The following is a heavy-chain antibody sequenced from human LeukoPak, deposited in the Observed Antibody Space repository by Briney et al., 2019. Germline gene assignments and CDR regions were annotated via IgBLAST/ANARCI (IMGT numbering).Heavy chain of an antibody. CDR3: ARGVCSGGSCYSEWNY. Sequence: PSETLSLTCAVYGGSFSGYYWSGLRQPTGKGLEWLGEINHSGSTNYNPSLKGRVTISVDTSKNQFSLKLTSVTAADTAVYYCARGVCSGGSCYSEWNYWGQGTLVTVSS. D-gene: IGHD2-15*01. CDR2: INHSGST. V-gene: IGHV4-34*01. J-gene: IGHJ4*02. CDR1: GGSFSGYY.